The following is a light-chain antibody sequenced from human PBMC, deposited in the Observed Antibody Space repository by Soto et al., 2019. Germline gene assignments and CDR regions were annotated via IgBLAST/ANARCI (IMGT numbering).Light chain of an antibody. CDR1: SSDVGGYNY. CDR3: CSYAGSYTHYV. V-gene: IGLV2-11*01. CDR2: AVT. Sequence: QSVLTQHRSVSGSPGQSVTISCTGTSSDVGGYNYVSWYQQYPGKAPKVMIYAVTKRPSGVPDRISGSKSGNTASLTISGLQAEDEADYYCCSYAGSYTHYVFGTGTKLTVL. J-gene: IGLJ1*01.